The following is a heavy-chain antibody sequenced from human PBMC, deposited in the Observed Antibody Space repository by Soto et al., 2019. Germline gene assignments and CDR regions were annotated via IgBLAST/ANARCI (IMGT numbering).Heavy chain of an antibody. V-gene: IGHV3-66*01. J-gene: IGHJ4*02. Sequence: EVQLVESGGGLVQPGGSLRLSCAASGFTVSSNYMSWVRQAPGKGLEWVSLIYSGGSTYYAHSVKGRFTISRDNSKNTLYLQMNSLRAEDTAVYYCASVRYTSGQSLDYWGQGTLVTVSS. CDR1: GFTVSSNY. D-gene: IGHD6-19*01. CDR2: IYSGGST. CDR3: ASVRYTSGQSLDY.